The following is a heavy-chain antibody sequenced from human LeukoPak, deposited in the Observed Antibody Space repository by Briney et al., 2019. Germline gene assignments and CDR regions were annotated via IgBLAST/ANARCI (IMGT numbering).Heavy chain of an antibody. D-gene: IGHD1-26*01. CDR3: ARGGRANWFDP. V-gene: IGHV4-34*01. CDR1: GGSFSGYY. Sequence: SETLSLTCAVYGGSFSGYYWSWLRQPPGKGLEWIGEINHSGGTNYNPSLKSRVTISVDTSKNQFSLKLSSVTAADTAVYYCARGGRANWFDPWGQGTLVTVSS. J-gene: IGHJ5*02. CDR2: INHSGGT.